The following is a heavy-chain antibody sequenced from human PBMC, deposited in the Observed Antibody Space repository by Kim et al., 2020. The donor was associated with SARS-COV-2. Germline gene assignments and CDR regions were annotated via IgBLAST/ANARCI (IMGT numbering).Heavy chain of an antibody. CDR3: ARGLYYYGSGTRQVY. D-gene: IGHD3-10*01. Sequence: SETLSLTCAVYGRSFSGYYWSWIRQPPGKGLEWIGEINHSGSTNYNPSLKSRVTISVDTSKNQFSLKLSSVTAADTAVYYCARGLYYYGSGTRQVYWGQGTLVTVSS. CDR2: INHSGST. J-gene: IGHJ4*02. V-gene: IGHV4-34*01. CDR1: GRSFSGYY.